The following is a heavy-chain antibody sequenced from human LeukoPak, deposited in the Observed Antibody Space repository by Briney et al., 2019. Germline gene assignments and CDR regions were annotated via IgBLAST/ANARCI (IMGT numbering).Heavy chain of an antibody. J-gene: IGHJ4*02. CDR2: IWYDGSNK. CDR3: ARGSDIVVVVAAAFDY. D-gene: IGHD2-15*01. V-gene: IGHV3-33*01. CDR1: GFTFSSYG. Sequence: GGSLRLSCAASGFTFSSYGMHWVRHAPGKGLEWVAVIWYDGSNKYYADSVKGRFTISRDNSKNTLYLQMNSLRAEDTAVYYCARGSDIVVVVAAAFDYWGQGTLVTVSS.